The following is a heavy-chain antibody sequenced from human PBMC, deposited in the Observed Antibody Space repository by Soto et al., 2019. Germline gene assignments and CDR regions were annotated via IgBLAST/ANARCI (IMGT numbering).Heavy chain of an antibody. CDR1: GFTFSNYA. CDR3: ARDRVCTSATCGEFDYYYFYGMDV. J-gene: IGHJ6*02. CDR2: ISYDGNNK. V-gene: IGHV3-30*04. Sequence: PGGSLGLSWAASGFTFSNYAMHWVRQAPGKGLEWVAIISYDGNNKYNADSVKGRFTISRDNSKNTLYLQMNSLRAEDTAVYYCARDRVCTSATCGEFDYYYFYGMDVWRQVPTVPVSS. D-gene: IGHD2-2*01.